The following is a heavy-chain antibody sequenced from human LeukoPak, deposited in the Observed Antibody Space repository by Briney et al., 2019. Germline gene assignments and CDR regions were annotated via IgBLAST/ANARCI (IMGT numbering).Heavy chain of an antibody. Sequence: PGGSLRLSCAASGFTFSSYAMSWVRQAPGKGLEWVSAISGSGGSTYYADSVKGRFTISRDNSKNTLYLQTNSLRAEDTAVYYCAKDNRDFGSNFASGQGTLVTVSS. V-gene: IGHV3-23*01. J-gene: IGHJ5*02. CDR3: AKDNRDFGSNFA. CDR1: GFTFSSYA. D-gene: IGHD4-11*01. CDR2: ISGSGGST.